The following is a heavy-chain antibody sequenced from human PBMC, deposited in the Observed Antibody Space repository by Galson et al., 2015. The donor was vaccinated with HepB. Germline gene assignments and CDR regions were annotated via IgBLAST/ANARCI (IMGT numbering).Heavy chain of an antibody. J-gene: IGHJ6*02. CDR3: AKDIMVRSRACSGGSCYVGYYYYGMDV. Sequence: SLRLSCAASGFTFDDYAMHWVRQAPGKGLEWVSGISWNSGSIGYADSVKGRFTISRDNAKNSLYLQMNSLRAEDTALYYCAKDIMVRSRACSGGSCYVGYYYYGMDVWGQGTTVTVSS. D-gene: IGHD2-15*01. CDR2: ISWNSGSI. CDR1: GFTFDDYA. V-gene: IGHV3-9*01.